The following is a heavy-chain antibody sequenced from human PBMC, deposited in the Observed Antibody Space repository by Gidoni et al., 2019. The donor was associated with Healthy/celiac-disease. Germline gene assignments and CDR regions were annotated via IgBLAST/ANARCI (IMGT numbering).Heavy chain of an antibody. Sequence: EVQLVQSGAELKKPGESLKISCKGYGYSFTSSWIGWVRQMPGKGLEWMGIIYPGDSDTRYSPSFQGQVTSSADKSISTAYLQWSSLKASDTAMYYCAREATYYYGSGSYISWYFDLWGRGTLVTVSS. CDR3: AREATYYYGSGSYISWYFDL. V-gene: IGHV5-51*01. D-gene: IGHD3-10*01. J-gene: IGHJ2*01. CDR2: IYPGDSDT. CDR1: GYSFTSSW.